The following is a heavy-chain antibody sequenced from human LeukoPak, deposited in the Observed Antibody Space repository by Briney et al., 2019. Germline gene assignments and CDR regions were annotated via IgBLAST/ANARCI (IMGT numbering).Heavy chain of an antibody. Sequence: GGSLRLSCAASGFTFSSYCMHWVRQAPAKGLEWVAVISYDGSNKYYADSVKGRFTISRDNSKNTLYLQMNSLRAEDTAVYYCAKDRTQVGATGFDYWGQGTLVTVSS. V-gene: IGHV3-30*18. CDR1: GFTFSSYC. CDR3: AKDRTQVGATGFDY. D-gene: IGHD1-26*01. CDR2: ISYDGSNK. J-gene: IGHJ4*02.